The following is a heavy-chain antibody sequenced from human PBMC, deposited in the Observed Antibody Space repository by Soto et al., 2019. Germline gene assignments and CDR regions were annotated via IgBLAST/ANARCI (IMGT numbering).Heavy chain of an antibody. V-gene: IGHV4-59*01. CDR1: GGSISSYY. D-gene: IGHD2-8*02. J-gene: IGHJ6*02. CDR3: ARNLVYYYYGMDV. CDR2: IYYSGST. Sequence: SETLSLTCTVSGGSISSYYWSWIRQPPGKGLEWIGYIYYSGSTNYNPSLKSRVTISVDTSKNQFSLKLSSVTAADTAVYYCARNLVYYYYGMDVWGQGTTVTVS.